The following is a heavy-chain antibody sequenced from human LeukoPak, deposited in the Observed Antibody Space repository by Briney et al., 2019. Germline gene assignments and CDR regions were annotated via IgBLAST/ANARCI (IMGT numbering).Heavy chain of an antibody. Sequence: GGSLRLSCAASGFTFSSYAMHWVRQAPGKGLEWVAVISYDGSNKYYADSVKGRFTISRDNSKNTLYLQMNSLRAEDTAVYYCASAPHFSGSDYYYGMDVWGQGTTVTVSS. V-gene: IGHV3-30-3*01. CDR1: GFTFSSYA. D-gene: IGHD3-10*01. CDR2: ISYDGSNK. CDR3: ASAPHFSGSDYYYGMDV. J-gene: IGHJ6*02.